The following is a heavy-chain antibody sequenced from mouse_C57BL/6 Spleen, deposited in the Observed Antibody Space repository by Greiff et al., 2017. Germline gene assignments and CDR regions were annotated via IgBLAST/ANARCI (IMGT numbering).Heavy chain of an antibody. CDR2: IYPRSGNT. Sequence: VTLMESGAELSRPGASVKLSCKASGYTFTSYGISWVKQRPGSGLEWIGEIYPRSGNTYYNEKIKGKATLTADKSSSTAYIELRSMTSEDSAVYFCARNWAGCFDYWGQGTTLTVSS. V-gene: IGHV1-81*01. CDR1: GYTFTSYG. D-gene: IGHD4-1*01. J-gene: IGHJ2*01. CDR3: ARNWAGCFDY.